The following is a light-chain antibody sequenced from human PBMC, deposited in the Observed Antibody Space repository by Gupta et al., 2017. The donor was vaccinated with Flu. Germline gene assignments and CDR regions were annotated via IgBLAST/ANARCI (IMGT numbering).Light chain of an antibody. CDR2: SNN. J-gene: IGLJ3*02. Sequence: TNSTNESNTVVWYQQLPGAAPKLLIYSNNQRPSGVPDRCSGSKSGTSASLAISGLQSEDEADYYCAAWDDSLNGLWVFGGGTKLTVL. CDR1: NSTNESNT. CDR3: AAWDDSLNGLWV. V-gene: IGLV1-44*01.